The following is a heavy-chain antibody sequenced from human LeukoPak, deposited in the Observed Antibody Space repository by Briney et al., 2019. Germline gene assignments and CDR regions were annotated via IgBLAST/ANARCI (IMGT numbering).Heavy chain of an antibody. V-gene: IGHV7-4-1*02. CDR3: ARDTLPGYSNSWFDI. Sequence: ASVKVSCKASGYTFTRYALNWVRQAPGQRLEWMGWISTNTGNPTYAQDFTGRFVFSLDFSLTTAYLQISSLKAEDTAVYYCARDTLPGYSNSWFDIWGRGTLVTVSS. J-gene: IGHJ5*02. CDR1: GYTFTRYA. CDR2: ISTNTGNP. D-gene: IGHD6-13*01.